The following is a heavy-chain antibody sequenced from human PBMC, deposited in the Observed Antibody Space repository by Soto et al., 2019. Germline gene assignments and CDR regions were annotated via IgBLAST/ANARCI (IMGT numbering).Heavy chain of an antibody. V-gene: IGHV3-74*01. J-gene: IGHJ4*02. Sequence: PGGSLRLSCAASGFTFSSYWTHWVRQAPGKGLVWVSRINPGGSITAYADSVKGRFTISRDNAKNTLYLQMNSLRGDDTAVYYCARVPTGKYGVWNYWGQGTLVTVSS. CDR2: INPGGSIT. CDR3: ARVPTGKYGVWNY. D-gene: IGHD2-8*01. CDR1: GFTFSSYW.